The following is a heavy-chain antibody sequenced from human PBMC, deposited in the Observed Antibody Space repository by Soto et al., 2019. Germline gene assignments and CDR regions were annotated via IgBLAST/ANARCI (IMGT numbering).Heavy chain of an antibody. CDR1: GFTFTTYA. CDR3: AKDRPHGATTGSTIDY. Sequence: PGGSLRLSCVASGFTFTTYAMSWVRQAPGKGLEWVSVISGSGDTTFYADSVKGRFTIFRDNSKNALYLQMNSLRAEDTALYYCAKDRPHGATTGSTIDYWGQGTLVTVSS. CDR2: ISGSGDTT. V-gene: IGHV3-23*01. J-gene: IGHJ4*02. D-gene: IGHD1-26*01.